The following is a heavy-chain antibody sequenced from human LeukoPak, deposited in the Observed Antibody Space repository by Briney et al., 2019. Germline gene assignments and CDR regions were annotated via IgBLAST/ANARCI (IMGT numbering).Heavy chain of an antibody. CDR1: GYTFTSFG. Sequence: ASVKVSCKASGYTFTSFGISWVRQAPGQGVEWMGWISAYNGNINYVQKFQGRVTMTTDISTSTAYMELRSLRSDDTAVFYCVRDLGVDTSMIFFDYWGQGTLVTVSS. CDR3: VRDLGVDTSMIFFDY. D-gene: IGHD5-18*01. CDR2: ISAYNGNI. V-gene: IGHV1-18*01. J-gene: IGHJ4*02.